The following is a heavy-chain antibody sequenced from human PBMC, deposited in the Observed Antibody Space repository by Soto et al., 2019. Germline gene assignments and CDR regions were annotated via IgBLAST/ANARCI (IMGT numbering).Heavy chain of an antibody. D-gene: IGHD1-7*01. CDR3: ARDKAGTTLNYYFGMDV. Sequence: KSSETLSLTCTVSGGSISGYFWSWIRQPPGKGLEWIGYTHYSGSGIYNPSLKSRVTISVDTSKNQFSLKLNSVTSADTALYFCARDKAGTTLNYYFGMDVWGQGTTVTVSS. CDR1: GGSISGYF. CDR2: THYSGSG. V-gene: IGHV4-59*01. J-gene: IGHJ6*02.